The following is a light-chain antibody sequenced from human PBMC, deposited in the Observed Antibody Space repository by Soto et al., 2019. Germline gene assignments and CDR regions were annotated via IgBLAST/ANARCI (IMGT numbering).Light chain of an antibody. Sequence: EIVLTQSPGTLSLSPGERATLSCRASQSVSSTYSAWYQQKPGQAPRLLIYGASSRAAGIPDRFSGSGSVTDFTLTISRLEPEDFAVYYCQQYTNSPEWTFGQGTKLEIK. CDR1: QSVSSTY. CDR2: GAS. J-gene: IGKJ1*01. V-gene: IGKV3-20*01. CDR3: QQYTNSPEWT.